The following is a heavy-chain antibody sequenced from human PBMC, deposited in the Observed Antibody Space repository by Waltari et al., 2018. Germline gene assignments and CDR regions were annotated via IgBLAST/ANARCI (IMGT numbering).Heavy chain of an antibody. CDR2: IRPDTDTK. V-gene: IGHV3-30*02. D-gene: IGHD2-15*01. CDR3: ARDPHSGASSYNFDY. CDR1: GFNFTDYG. J-gene: IGHJ4*02. Sequence: VQLVESGGDSVQSGGSLRLSCETSGFNFTDYGFHWVRQAPGKGLEWVAFIRPDTDTKFYADSFKGRFSLSGDNSKAILYLQMSSLRPEDSALYFCARDPHSGASSYNFDYWGQGTLVTVSS.